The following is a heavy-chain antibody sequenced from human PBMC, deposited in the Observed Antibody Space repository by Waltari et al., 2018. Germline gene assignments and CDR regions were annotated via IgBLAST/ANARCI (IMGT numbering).Heavy chain of an antibody. Sequence: EVQLVESGGGLVQPGGSLRLSCAASGFTFSSYWMSWVRQAPGKGVEWVSSISGSGDTTCYADSVRGRFTISRDNAKNTLYLQMNSLRVEDTAVYFCAKGVEYWGQGTLVTVSS. V-gene: IGHV3-23*04. CDR1: GFTFSSYW. D-gene: IGHD2-15*01. CDR3: AKGVEY. J-gene: IGHJ4*02. CDR2: ISGSGDTT.